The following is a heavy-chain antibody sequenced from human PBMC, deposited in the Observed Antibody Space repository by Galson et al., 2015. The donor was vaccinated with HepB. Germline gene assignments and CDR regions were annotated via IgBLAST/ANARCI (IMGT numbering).Heavy chain of an antibody. D-gene: IGHD3-22*01. V-gene: IGHV4-59*01. J-gene: IGHJ2*01. Sequence: SETLSLTCTVSGDSISTYYWSWIRQTPGKGLEWIGYIYGSGSTTYNSSLRSRVSMSEDVSKNQFSLKLKSVTAADTAVYYCARVAPSYYDTSGYYVDWYFDLWGRGALVTVSS. CDR3: ARVAPSYYDTSGYYVDWYFDL. CDR1: GDSISTYY. CDR2: IYGSGST.